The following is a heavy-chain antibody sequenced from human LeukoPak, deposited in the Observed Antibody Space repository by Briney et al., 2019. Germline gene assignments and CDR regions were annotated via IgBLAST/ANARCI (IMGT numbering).Heavy chain of an antibody. Sequence: ASVKVPCKASGYTFTGYYMHWVRQAPGQGLEWMGWINPNSGDTNYAQKFQGRVTMTRDTSISTAYMELSRLRSDDTAVYYCARGSCTSTSCYSKGIDYWGQGTLVTVSS. D-gene: IGHD2-2*01. CDR2: INPNSGDT. CDR3: ARGSCTSTSCYSKGIDY. V-gene: IGHV1-2*02. CDR1: GYTFTGYY. J-gene: IGHJ4*02.